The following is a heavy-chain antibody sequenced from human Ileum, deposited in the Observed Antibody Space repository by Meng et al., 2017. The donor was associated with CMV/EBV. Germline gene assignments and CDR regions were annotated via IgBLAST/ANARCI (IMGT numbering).Heavy chain of an antibody. CDR3: ARRERISSGLEY. V-gene: IGHV1-2*02. CDR1: GYTFTGNY. CDR2: IDPNTGGT. Sequence: QVQRVQSGAEVKKPGTSVKVPCKASGYTFTGNYIYWVRQAPGQGLEWMGWIDPNTGGTKYIQKFQGRVTMTGDTSISTAYMELSGLRFDDTAVYYCARRERISSGLEYWGQGTLVTVSS. J-gene: IGHJ4*02. D-gene: IGHD6-6*01.